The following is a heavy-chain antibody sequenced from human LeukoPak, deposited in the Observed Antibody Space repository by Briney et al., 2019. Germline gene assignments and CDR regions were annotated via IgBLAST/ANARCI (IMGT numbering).Heavy chain of an antibody. J-gene: IGHJ6*03. D-gene: IGHD5-12*01. CDR2: IRFDGSNK. Sequence: GGSLRLSCEASGYIFSSYGIHWVRQAPDKGLEWGAFIRFDGSNKYYADYVKGRFTIPRDNSKNTLYLQMNSLRAEDTAVYYCAKDRVASAIYYSDDYMDVWGEGTTVTISS. CDR1: GYIFSSYG. V-gene: IGHV3-30*02. CDR3: AKDRVASAIYYSDDYMDV.